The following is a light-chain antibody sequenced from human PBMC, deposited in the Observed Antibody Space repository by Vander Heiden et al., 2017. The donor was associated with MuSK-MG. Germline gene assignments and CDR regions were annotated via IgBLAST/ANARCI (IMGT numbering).Light chain of an antibody. Sequence: DIQMTQSPSTLSASVGDRVTITCRASQSISSWLAWYQQKPGKAPKLLIYKASSLESGVPSRFSGSGSGTEFTLTISSLQPDDFATYYCNSRGTFGQGTKVEIK. J-gene: IGKJ1*01. CDR3: NSRGT. CDR1: QSISSW. V-gene: IGKV1-5*03. CDR2: KAS.